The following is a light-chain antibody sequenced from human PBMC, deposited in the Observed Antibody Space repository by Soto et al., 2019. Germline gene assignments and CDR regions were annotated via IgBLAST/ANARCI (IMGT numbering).Light chain of an antibody. V-gene: IGKV3-20*01. CDR3: QQYGFSLRT. Sequence: EIVLTQSPGTLSLSPGERATLSCRASQSVRGNYLAWYQQKPGQAPRLLISGASSRASGIPDRLSGSGSGTDFTLTISRLEPEDFPVYYCQQYGFSLRTFGQGTKVDIK. CDR2: GAS. J-gene: IGKJ1*01. CDR1: QSVRGNY.